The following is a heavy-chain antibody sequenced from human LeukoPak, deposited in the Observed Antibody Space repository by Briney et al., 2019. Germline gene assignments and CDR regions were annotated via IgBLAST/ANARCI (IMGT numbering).Heavy chain of an antibody. D-gene: IGHD2/OR15-2a*01. Sequence: SETLSLTCTVPGGSVNGGTNFWSWLRQPPGKALEWIGYMSYSGSTNYNPSLKSRVTISVDTSRNQFSLRLDSVTAADTAVYYCARESLIPVSRYYFSLFDLWGRGPTVAVPS. CDR2: MSYSGST. CDR3: ARESLIPVSRYYFSLFDL. V-gene: IGHV4-61*01. CDR1: GGSVNGGTNF. J-gene: IGHJ6*02.